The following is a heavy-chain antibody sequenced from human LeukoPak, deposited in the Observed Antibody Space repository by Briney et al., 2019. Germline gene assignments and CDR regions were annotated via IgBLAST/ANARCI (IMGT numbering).Heavy chain of an antibody. CDR2: ISAYNGNT. D-gene: IGHD1-26*01. J-gene: IGHJ4*02. CDR1: GYTFTSYG. V-gene: IGHV1-18*01. CDR3: ARDLGYSGSYIDY. Sequence: GASVKVSCKASGYTFTSYGISWVRQAPGQGLEWMGWISAYNGNTNYAQKLQGRVTMTTDTSTSTACMELRSLRSDDTAVYYCARDLGYSGSYIDYWGQGTLVTVSS.